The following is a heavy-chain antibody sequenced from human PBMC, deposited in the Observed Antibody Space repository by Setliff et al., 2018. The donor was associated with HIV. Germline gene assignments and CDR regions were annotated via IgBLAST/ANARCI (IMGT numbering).Heavy chain of an antibody. D-gene: IGHD6-25*01. J-gene: IGHJ4*02. Sequence: KPSETLSLTCTVSGGSFSSGSYYWSWIRQPPGKGLEWIGYIYYSGSTKHNPSLNSRVTISLDTSKNQFSLKLTSVTAADTAVYYCARYSPRGYTLTVPYWGQGTLVTVSS. V-gene: IGHV4-61*01. CDR3: ARYSPRGYTLTVPY. CDR1: GGSFSSGSYY. CDR2: IYYSGST.